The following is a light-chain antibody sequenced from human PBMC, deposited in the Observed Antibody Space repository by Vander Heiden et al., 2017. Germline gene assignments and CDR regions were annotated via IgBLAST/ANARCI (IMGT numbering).Light chain of an antibody. Sequence: VSVALGQTVRITCQGDSLRSYYASWYQQKPGQAPVLVIYGKNNRPSGIPDRFSGSSSGNTASLTITRAQAEDEADYYCNSRDSSSNHCGVFGGGTKLTVL. CDR1: SLRSYY. J-gene: IGLJ3*02. CDR3: NSRDSSSNHCGV. CDR2: GKN. V-gene: IGLV3-19*01.